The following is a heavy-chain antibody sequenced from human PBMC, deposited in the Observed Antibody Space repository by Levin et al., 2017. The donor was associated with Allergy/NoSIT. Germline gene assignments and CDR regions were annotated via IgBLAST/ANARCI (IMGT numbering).Heavy chain of an antibody. V-gene: IGHV1-2*02. Sequence: GESLKISCKASGYTFTGYYMHWVRQAPGQGLEWMGWINPNSGGTNYAQKFQGRVTMTRDTSISTAYMELSRLRSDDTAVYYCARVGIAVAGCMDVWGQGTTVTVSS. CDR2: INPNSGGT. J-gene: IGHJ6*02. D-gene: IGHD6-19*01. CDR3: ARVGIAVAGCMDV. CDR1: GYTFTGYY.